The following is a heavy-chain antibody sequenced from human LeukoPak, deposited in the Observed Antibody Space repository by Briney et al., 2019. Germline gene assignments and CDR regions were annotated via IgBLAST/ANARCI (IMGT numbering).Heavy chain of an antibody. CDR3: ARAGYCSSTSCYSRDNWFDP. CDR1: GYTFTSYG. V-gene: IGHV1-18*01. J-gene: IGHJ5*02. Sequence: ASVKVSCKASGYTFTSYGISWVRQAPGQGLEWMGWISAYNGNTNYAQKLQGRVTMTTDTSTSTAYMELRSLRSDDTAVYYCARAGYCSSTSCYSRDNWFDPWGQGTLVTVSS. D-gene: IGHD2-2*02. CDR2: ISAYNGNT.